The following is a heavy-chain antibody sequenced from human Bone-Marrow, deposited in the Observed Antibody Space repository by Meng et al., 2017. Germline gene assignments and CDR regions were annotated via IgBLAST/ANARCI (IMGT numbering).Heavy chain of an antibody. V-gene: IGHV4-59*08. CDR1: GGSISNYY. CDR3: ARVLGSGSYPDY. D-gene: IGHD1-26*01. Sequence: QVLLQESGPGLVKPSETLSLTCTVSGGSISNYYWSWVRQPPGKGLEYIGYIYYTGSTNYNPSLKSRVTISLGTSRSQFSLKLSSVTAADTAVYYCARVLGSGSYPDYWGQGTLVTVSS. J-gene: IGHJ4*02. CDR2: IYYTGST.